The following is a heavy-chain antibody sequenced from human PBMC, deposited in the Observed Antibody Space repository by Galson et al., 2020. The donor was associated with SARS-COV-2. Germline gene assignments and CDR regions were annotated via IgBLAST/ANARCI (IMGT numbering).Heavy chain of an antibody. CDR3: ARDLDCSSTSCYVSYYYGMDV. V-gene: IGHV3-33*01. CDR1: GVTFRSDG. Sequence: TGGSLRLSCAASGVTFRSDGMHWVRQAPGNGLEWVAVIWYVGSNKYYAVSVMGRFTITRDNSKNTLYLQMNSLRAEDTAVYYCARDLDCSSTSCYVSYYYGMDVWGQGTTVTVSS. CDR2: IWYVGSNK. D-gene: IGHD2-2*01. J-gene: IGHJ6*02.